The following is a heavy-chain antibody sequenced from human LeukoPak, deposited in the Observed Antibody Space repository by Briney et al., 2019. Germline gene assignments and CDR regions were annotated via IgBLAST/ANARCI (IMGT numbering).Heavy chain of an antibody. V-gene: IGHV3-30*02. D-gene: IGHD1-26*01. CDR3: AKDIYSPTGGAELDY. Sequence: GGSLRLSCAASGFTFSSYGMHWVGQAPGKGLEWVAFIRYDGSNKYYADSVKGRFTISRDNSKNTLYLQMNSLRAEDTAVYYCAKDIYSPTGGAELDYWGQGTLVTVSS. CDR1: GFTFSSYG. J-gene: IGHJ4*02. CDR2: IRYDGSNK.